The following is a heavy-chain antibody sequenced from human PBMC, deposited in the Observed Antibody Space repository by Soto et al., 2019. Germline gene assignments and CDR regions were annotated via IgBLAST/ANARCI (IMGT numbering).Heavy chain of an antibody. CDR1: GFTFSSYG. Sequence: QVQLVESGGGVVQPGRSLRLSCAASGFTFSSYGMHWVRQAPGKGLEWVAVISYDGSNKYYADSVKGRFTISRDNSKNXXYXQXXSLRAEDTAVYYCAKDYDDSSGYYYATPGYNWFDPWGQGTLVTVSS. D-gene: IGHD3-22*01. CDR3: AKDYDDSSGYYYATPGYNWFDP. V-gene: IGHV3-30*18. J-gene: IGHJ5*02. CDR2: ISYDGSNK.